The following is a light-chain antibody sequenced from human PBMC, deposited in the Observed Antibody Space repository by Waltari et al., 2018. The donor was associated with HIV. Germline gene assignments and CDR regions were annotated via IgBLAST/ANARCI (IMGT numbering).Light chain of an antibody. CDR2: LNSDGSH. CDR1: SGHSHYA. J-gene: IGLJ1*01. Sequence: QLVLTQSTSASASLGASVKLTCTLSSGHSHYAIALHQQEPEKGPRYLMKLNSDGSHTKGEGIPDRCSGSSSGGERYRTISTLQSEDEADYYWQTGGTGIQIFGSGTKVTVL. V-gene: IGLV4-69*01. CDR3: QTGGTGIQI.